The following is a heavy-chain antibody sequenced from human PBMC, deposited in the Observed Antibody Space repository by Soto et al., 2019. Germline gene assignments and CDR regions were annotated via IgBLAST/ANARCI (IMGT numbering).Heavy chain of an antibody. CDR2: IYYSGST. Sequence: QVQLQESGPGLVKPSETLSLTCTVSGGSVSSGSYYWSWVRQPPDKGLEWIGNIYYSGSTKYNPSLKSRVTISVHTSKNQVSLKLSSVAAADTAVYYCARDTLHDYYYYGMDVWGQGTTVTVSS. J-gene: IGHJ6*02. CDR1: GGSVSSGSYY. D-gene: IGHD2-15*01. V-gene: IGHV4-61*01. CDR3: ARDTLHDYYYYGMDV.